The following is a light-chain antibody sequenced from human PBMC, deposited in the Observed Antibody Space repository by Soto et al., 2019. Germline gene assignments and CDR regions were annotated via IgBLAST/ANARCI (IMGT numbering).Light chain of an antibody. J-gene: IGKJ1*01. CDR2: DAS. CDR1: HHIERW. Sequence: IQMTQSPSPLSASVGDRVTITCRASHHIERWMAWYQQKPGKAPSLLIFDASTLHSGVPSRFSGSGSGTDFALTISSLQPDDFATYYCEQFAIYTTFGQGTKVDIK. CDR3: EQFAIYTT. V-gene: IGKV1-5*01.